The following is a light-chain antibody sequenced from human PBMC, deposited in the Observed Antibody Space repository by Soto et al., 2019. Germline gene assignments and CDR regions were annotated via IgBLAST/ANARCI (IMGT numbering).Light chain of an antibody. CDR2: EVT. J-gene: IGLJ1*01. V-gene: IGLV2-8*01. CDR1: GSDVGDYNY. CDR3: SSHAGINNYV. Sequence: QSALTQPPSASGSPGQSVTISCTGSGSDVGDYNYFSWYQQYPGKAPKLLIYEVTKRPSGVPDRFSGSKSGNTASLTVSGLQAEDEAVYYCSSHAGINNYVFGPGTKVTVL.